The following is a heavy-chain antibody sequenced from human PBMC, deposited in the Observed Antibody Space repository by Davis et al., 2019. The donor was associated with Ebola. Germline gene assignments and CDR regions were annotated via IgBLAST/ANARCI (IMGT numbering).Heavy chain of an antibody. CDR2: IYYSGST. D-gene: IGHD5-12*01. Sequence: SETLSLTCTVSGGSISSSSYYWGWIRQPPGKGLEWIGSIYYSGSTYYNPSLKSRVTISVDTSKNQFSLKLSSVTAADTAVYYCARATDIVATIRDYYYGMDVWGQGTTVTVSS. J-gene: IGHJ6*02. V-gene: IGHV4-39*01. CDR1: GGSISSSSYY. CDR3: ARATDIVATIRDYYYGMDV.